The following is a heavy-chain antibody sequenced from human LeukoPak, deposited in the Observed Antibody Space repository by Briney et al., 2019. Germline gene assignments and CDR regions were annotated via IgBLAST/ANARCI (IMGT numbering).Heavy chain of an antibody. CDR2: IYSGGST. J-gene: IGHJ4*02. V-gene: IGHV3-53*01. D-gene: IGHD1-26*01. CDR3: ASSGIVGATDY. Sequence: PGGSLRLSCAASGFTVSSNYMSWVRQAPGKGPEWVSVIYSGGSTYYADSVKGRFTISRDNSKNTLYLQMNSLRAEDTAVYYCASSGIVGATDYWGQGTLVTVSS. CDR1: GFTVSSNY.